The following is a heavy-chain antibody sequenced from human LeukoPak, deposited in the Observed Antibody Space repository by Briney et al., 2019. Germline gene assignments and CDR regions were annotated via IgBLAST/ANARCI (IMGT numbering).Heavy chain of an antibody. J-gene: IGHJ4*02. CDR1: GGTFSSYA. CDR3: AREKDIVVVPAATGHFDY. Sequence: SVKVSCKASGGTFSSYAISWVRQAPGQGLGWVGGIIPIFGTANYAQKFQGRVTITADESTSTAYMELSSLRSEDTAMYYCAREKDIVVVPAATGHFDYWGQGTLVTVSS. CDR2: IIPIFGTA. D-gene: IGHD2-2*01. V-gene: IGHV1-69*13.